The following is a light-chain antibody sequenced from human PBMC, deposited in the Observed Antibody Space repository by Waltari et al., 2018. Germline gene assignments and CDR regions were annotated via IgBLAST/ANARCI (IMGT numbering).Light chain of an antibody. Sequence: EIVMTQSPATLSVSPGERATLSCRAGQSVSSNLAWYQQKPGQSPRLLIYGASTRATGIPARFSGSGSGTEFTLTISSLQSEDFAVYYCQQYNNWHPYTFGQGTKLEIK. J-gene: IGKJ2*01. V-gene: IGKV3-15*01. CDR2: GAS. CDR1: QSVSSN. CDR3: QQYNNWHPYT.